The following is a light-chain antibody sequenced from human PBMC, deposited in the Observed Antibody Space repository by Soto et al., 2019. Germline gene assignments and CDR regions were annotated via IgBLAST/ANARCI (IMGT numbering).Light chain of an antibody. J-gene: IGLJ1*01. CDR2: EIS. V-gene: IGLV2-14*01. CDR1: SSDVGGYNY. Sequence: QSALTQPASVSGSPGQSITISCTGTSSDVGGYNYVSWYQQQPGTAPKLMIYEISNRPSGVSNRFSGSKSGNTASLTISGLQAEDEADYYCSSYTSSITLDVFGTGTKLTVL. CDR3: SSYTSSITLDV.